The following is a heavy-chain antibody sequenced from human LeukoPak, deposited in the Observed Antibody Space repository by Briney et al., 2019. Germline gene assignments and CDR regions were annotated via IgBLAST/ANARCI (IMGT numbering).Heavy chain of an antibody. D-gene: IGHD4-23*01. CDR2: INPSGGST. CDR1: GYTFTSYY. Sequence: GASVKVSRKASGYTFTSYYMHWVRQAPGQGLEWMGIINPSGGSTSYAQKFQGRVTMTRDTSTSTVYMELSSLRSEDTAVYYCARDRSGGGYYDYWGQGTLVTVSS. J-gene: IGHJ4*02. V-gene: IGHV1-46*01. CDR3: ARDRSGGGYYDY.